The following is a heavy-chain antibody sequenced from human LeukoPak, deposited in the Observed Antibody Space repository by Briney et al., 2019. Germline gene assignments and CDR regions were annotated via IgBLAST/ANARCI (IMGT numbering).Heavy chain of an antibody. V-gene: IGHV3-23*01. CDR1: GFTFSSYA. Sequence: GSLRLSCAASGFTFSSYAKSWVRQAPGKGLEWVSAISGSGGSTYYADSVKGRFTISRDNSKNTLYLQMNSLRAEDTAVYYCARHIVVVTASFDYWGQGTLVTVSS. J-gene: IGHJ4*02. CDR2: ISGSGGST. CDR3: ARHIVVVTASFDY. D-gene: IGHD2-21*02.